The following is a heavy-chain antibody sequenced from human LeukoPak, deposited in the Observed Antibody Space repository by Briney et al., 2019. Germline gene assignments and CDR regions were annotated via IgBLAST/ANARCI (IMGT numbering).Heavy chain of an antibody. V-gene: IGHV1-69*04. J-gene: IGHJ3*02. CDR2: IIPILGIA. CDR3: ARDLHYYDSSGYGGEAFDI. Sequence: SVKVSCKASGGTLSSYALSWVRQAPGQGLEWMGRIIPILGIANYAQKFQGRVTITADKSTSTAYMELSSLRSEDTAVYYCARDLHYYDSSGYGGEAFDIWAKGQWSPSLQ. D-gene: IGHD3-22*01. CDR1: GGTLSSYA.